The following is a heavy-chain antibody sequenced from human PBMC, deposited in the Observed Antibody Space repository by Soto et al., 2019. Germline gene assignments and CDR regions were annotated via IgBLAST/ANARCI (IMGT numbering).Heavy chain of an antibody. Sequence: QITLKESGPPLVKPTQTLTLTCTFSGFSLSTSGVGVGWIRQPPGKALEWLALIYWDDDKRYSPSLKSRLTITKDTSKNQVVLTMTNMDPVDTATYYCAHVYGGYDNFDYWGQGTPVTVSS. D-gene: IGHD5-12*01. CDR2: IYWDDDK. CDR1: GFSLSTSGVG. CDR3: AHVYGGYDNFDY. J-gene: IGHJ4*02. V-gene: IGHV2-5*02.